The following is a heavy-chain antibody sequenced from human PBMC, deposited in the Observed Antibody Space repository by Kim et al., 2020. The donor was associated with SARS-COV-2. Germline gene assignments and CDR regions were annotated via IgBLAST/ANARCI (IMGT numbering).Heavy chain of an antibody. J-gene: IGHJ4*02. CDR2: ISGSGGST. Sequence: GGSLRLSCAASGFTFSSYAMSWVRQAPGKGLEWVSAISGSGGSTYYADSVKGRFTISRDNSKNTLYLQMNSLRAEDTAVYYCAKVEVGAPPISYYFDYWGQGTLVTVSS. CDR3: AKVEVGAPPISYYFDY. V-gene: IGHV3-23*01. D-gene: IGHD1-26*01. CDR1: GFTFSSYA.